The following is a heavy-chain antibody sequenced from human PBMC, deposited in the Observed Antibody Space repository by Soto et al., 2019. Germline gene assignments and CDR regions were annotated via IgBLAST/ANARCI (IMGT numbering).Heavy chain of an antibody. CDR3: AKDYYGSRTQFDY. J-gene: IGHJ4*02. V-gene: IGHV3-23*01. Sequence: GGSLRLSCVASGFTFSSYAVSWVRQAPGKGLEWVSGINDSGGETYYADSVKGRFAISRDNSKNTLYLQMSSLRAEDTAIYYCAKDYYGSRTQFDYWGQGA. CDR2: INDSGGET. CDR1: GFTFSSYA. D-gene: IGHD3-10*01.